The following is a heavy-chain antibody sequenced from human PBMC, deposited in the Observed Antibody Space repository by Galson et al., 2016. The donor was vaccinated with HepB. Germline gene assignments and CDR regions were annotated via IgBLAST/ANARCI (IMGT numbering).Heavy chain of an antibody. D-gene: IGHD3-10*01. CDR2: INPDGGSA. J-gene: IGHJ4*02. Sequence: SLRLSCAASGITFSRYWMHWVRQAPGTGLVWVSRINPDGGSANYADSVKGRFTISRDNAKNTLYLQMNSLRAEDTAVYYCAREGGYYGSGLLGFDFWGQGTQVTVSS. CDR1: GITFSRYW. V-gene: IGHV3-74*01. CDR3: AREGGYYGSGLLGFDF.